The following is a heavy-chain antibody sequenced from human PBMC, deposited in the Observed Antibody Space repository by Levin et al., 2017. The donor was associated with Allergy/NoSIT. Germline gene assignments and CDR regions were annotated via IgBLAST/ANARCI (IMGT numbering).Heavy chain of an antibody. CDR3: ARDGPWFGELVTLYYYYYGLDV. D-gene: IGHD3-10*01. CDR1: RFTFSSYA. CDR2: ISYDGSNK. V-gene: IGHV3-30-3*01. J-gene: IGHJ6*02. Sequence: TGGSLRLSCAASRFTFSSYAMHWVRQAPGKGLEWVAVISYDGSNKYYADSVKGRFTISRDNSKNTLYLQMNSLRAEDTAVYYCARDGPWFGELVTLYYYYYGLDVWGQGTTVTVSS.